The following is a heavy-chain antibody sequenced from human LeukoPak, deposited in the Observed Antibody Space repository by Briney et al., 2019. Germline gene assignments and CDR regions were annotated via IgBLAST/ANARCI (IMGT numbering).Heavy chain of an antibody. J-gene: IGHJ4*02. CDR3: ARFTPRLSREKFDY. Sequence: GASVKVSCKASGYTFTNYGLSWVRQAPGQGLEWMGWISSYNGYTNYAQKLQGRVTMTTDTSTTTAYMELRSLRSDDTGVYYCARFTPRLSREKFDYWGQGTLVNVSS. CDR2: ISSYNGYT. V-gene: IGHV1-18*01. CDR1: GYTFTNYG. D-gene: IGHD3-3*02.